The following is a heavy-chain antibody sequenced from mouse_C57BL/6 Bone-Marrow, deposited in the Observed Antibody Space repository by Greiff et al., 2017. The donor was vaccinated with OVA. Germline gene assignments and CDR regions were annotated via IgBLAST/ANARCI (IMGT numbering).Heavy chain of an antibody. J-gene: IGHJ4*01. CDR2: IRLKSDNYAT. CDR3: TGSGVVVPYYAMDY. D-gene: IGHD1-1*01. CDR1: GFTFSNYW. Sequence: DVMLVESGGGLVQPGGSLKLSCVASGFTFSNYWMNWVRQSPEKGLEWVAQIRLKSDNYATHYAESVKGRFTISRDDSKSSVYLQMNNLRAEDTGIYYCTGSGVVVPYYAMDYWGQGTSVTVSS. V-gene: IGHV6-3*01.